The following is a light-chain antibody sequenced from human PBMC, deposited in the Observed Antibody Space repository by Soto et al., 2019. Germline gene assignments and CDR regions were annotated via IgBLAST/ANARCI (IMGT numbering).Light chain of an antibody. CDR3: QQYDSSPRT. J-gene: IGKJ1*01. CDR2: GAS. CDR1: QSLRSTS. V-gene: IGKV3-20*01. Sequence: PGGSATLSCRASQSLRSTSLAWYQQKPGQAPRLLISGASTRAADIPDRFSGSGSGTDFTLTIGRLEPEDLAVYYCQQYDSSPRTFGQAT.